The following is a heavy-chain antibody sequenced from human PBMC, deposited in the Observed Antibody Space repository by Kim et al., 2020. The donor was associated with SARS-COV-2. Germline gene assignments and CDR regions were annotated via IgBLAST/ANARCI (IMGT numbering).Heavy chain of an antibody. CDR1: GFTFSDYG. Sequence: GGSLRLSCAASGFTFSDYGMHWVRQAPGKGLQWVAVISFDGSNTYYADSVRGRFTISRDNSKKVVNLQMNGLRAEDTAVYYCSRQGNSAYFTPYYFEYWGQGTLVTVTA. V-gene: IGHV3-30*03. J-gene: IGHJ4*02. D-gene: IGHD5-12*01. CDR3: SRQGNSAYFTPYYFEY. CDR2: ISFDGSNT.